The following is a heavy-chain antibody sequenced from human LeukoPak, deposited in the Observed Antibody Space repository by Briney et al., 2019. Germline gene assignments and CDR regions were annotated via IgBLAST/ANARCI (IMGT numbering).Heavy chain of an antibody. V-gene: IGHV1-46*01. J-gene: IGHJ4*02. CDR2: INPSGGST. D-gene: IGHD6-19*01. Sequence: GASVKVSCKASGYTFTSYYMHWVRQAPGQGLEWMGIINPSGGSTSYAQKFQGRVTMTRDTSTSTVYMELGSLRSEDTAVYYCAIIGILAGGIDRFDYWGQGTLVTVSS. CDR1: GYTFTSYY. CDR3: AIIGILAGGIDRFDY.